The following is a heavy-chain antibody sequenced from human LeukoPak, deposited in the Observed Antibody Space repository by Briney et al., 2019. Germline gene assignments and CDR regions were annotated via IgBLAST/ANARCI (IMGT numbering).Heavy chain of an antibody. V-gene: IGHV3-7*01. CDR1: GFTFTTYW. Sequence: GGSLRLSCAASGFTFTTYWMSWVRQAPGRGLEWVANIQQDGTEKYYVDSVKGRFTISRDNAKTSLYLQMNSLRVEDTAVYYCAKVAKYYYGSETYYFFEHWGQGTPVTASS. CDR3: AKVAKYYYGSETYYFFEH. CDR2: IQQDGTEK. D-gene: IGHD3-10*01. J-gene: IGHJ4*02.